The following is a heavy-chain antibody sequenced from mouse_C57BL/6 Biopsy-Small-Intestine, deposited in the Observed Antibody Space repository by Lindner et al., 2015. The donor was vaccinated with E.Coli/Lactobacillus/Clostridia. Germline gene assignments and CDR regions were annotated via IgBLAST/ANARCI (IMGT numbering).Heavy chain of an antibody. CDR2: IDPSDSYT. V-gene: IGHV1-59*01. D-gene: IGHD1-1*01. CDR3: ARRDEFYVSLFTY. Sequence: VQLQESGAELVRPGTSVKLSCKASGYTSTHYWIHWVKQRPGQGLEWIGVIDPSDSYTNYNHKFRGTATLTVDTSSNTAYMQLSSLTSEDSAVYFCARRDEFYVSLFTYWGQGTLVTIST. CDR1: GYTSTHYW. J-gene: IGHJ3*01.